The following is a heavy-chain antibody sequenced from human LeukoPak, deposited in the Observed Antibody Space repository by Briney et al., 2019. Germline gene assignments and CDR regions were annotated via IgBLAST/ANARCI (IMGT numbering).Heavy chain of an antibody. CDR3: ARSNQNFSPNSSPGH. Sequence: VASVKVSCKASGGTFSSYTISWVRQAPGQGLEWMGGIIPIFGTANYAQTFQGRVTITADKSTSTAYMELSSLRSEDTAMYYCARSNQNFSPNSSPGHWGQGTLVTVSS. D-gene: IGHD6-13*01. CDR1: GGTFSSYT. V-gene: IGHV1-69*06. CDR2: IIPIFGTA. J-gene: IGHJ4*02.